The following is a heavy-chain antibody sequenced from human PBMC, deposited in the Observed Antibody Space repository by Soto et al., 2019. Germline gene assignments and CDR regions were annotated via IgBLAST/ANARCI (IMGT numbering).Heavy chain of an antibody. CDR1: GFTFISYG. D-gene: IGHD3-10*01. V-gene: IGHV3-33*01. CDR3: ARDRGHLWFGESDYGMDV. J-gene: IGHJ6*02. Sequence: GGSLRLSCAASGFTFISYGMHWVRQAPGKGLEWVAVIWYDGSNKYYADSVKGRFTISRDNSKNTLYLQMNSLRAEDTAVYYCARDRGHLWFGESDYGMDVWGQGTTVTVSS. CDR2: IWYDGSNK.